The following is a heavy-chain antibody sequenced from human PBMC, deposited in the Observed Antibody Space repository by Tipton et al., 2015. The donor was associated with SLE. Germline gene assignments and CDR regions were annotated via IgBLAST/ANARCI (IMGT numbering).Heavy chain of an antibody. J-gene: IGHJ6*03. CDR2: IYYSGST. V-gene: IGHV4-59*12. CDR1: GGSISSYY. CDR3: ARAGVTIFGVVEAGYYYMDV. Sequence: TLSLTCTVSGGSISSYYWSWIRQPPGKGLEWIGYIYYSGSTNYNPSLKSRVTISVDTSKNQFSLKLSSVTAADTAVYYCARAGVTIFGVVEAGYYYMDVWGKGTTVTVSS. D-gene: IGHD3-3*01.